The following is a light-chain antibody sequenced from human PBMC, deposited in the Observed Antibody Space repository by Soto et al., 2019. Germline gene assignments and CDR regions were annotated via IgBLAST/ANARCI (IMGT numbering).Light chain of an antibody. CDR2: DAS. J-gene: IGKJ1*01. V-gene: IGKV3-15*01. Sequence: EIVMTQSPATLSLSPGERATLSCRASQSVSSNLAWYQQRPGQAPRLLIYDASTRATDIPARFSGSGSGTEFTLTISSLQSEDFAVYYCQHYNNWPPWTFGQGTKVEIQ. CDR1: QSVSSN. CDR3: QHYNNWPPWT.